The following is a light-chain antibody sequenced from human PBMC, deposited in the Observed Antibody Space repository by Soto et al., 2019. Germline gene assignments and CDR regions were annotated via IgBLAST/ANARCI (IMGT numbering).Light chain of an antibody. CDR1: QSVTTF. CDR2: DVS. J-gene: IGKJ4*01. CDR3: QQRINWPLT. Sequence: EIVLTQSPVTLSWSPGERATLSCRASQSVTTFLAWYQQKPGQAPRLLIYDVSNRATGIPARFSGSGSGTDFTLTISSLEPEDFAVYYCQQRINWPLTFGGGTKVEIK. V-gene: IGKV3-11*01.